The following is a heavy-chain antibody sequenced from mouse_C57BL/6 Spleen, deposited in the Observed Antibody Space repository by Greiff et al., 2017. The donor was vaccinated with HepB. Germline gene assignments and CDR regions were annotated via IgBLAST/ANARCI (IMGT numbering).Heavy chain of an antibody. V-gene: IGHV1-63*01. CDR1: GYTFTNYW. J-gene: IGHJ2*01. CDR2: IYPGGGYT. D-gene: IGHD3-2*02. Sequence: VQLQQSGAELVRPGTSVKMSCKASGYTFTNYWIGWAKQRPGHGLEWIGDIYPGGGYTNYNEKFKGKATLTADKSSSTAYMQFSSLTSEDSAIYYCARISGYNFYYWGQGTTLTVSS. CDR3: ARISGYNFYY.